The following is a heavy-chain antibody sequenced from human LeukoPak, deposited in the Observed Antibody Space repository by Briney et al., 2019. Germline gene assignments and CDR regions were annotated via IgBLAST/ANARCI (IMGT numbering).Heavy chain of an antibody. CDR3: AKDRRPTAVVTYPSG. D-gene: IGHD4-11*01. CDR2: LSSSGTNA. CDR1: GFTFSTYA. V-gene: IGHV3-23*01. J-gene: IGHJ4*02. Sequence: GGSLRLSCAASGFTFSTYAMSWVRQAPGKGLEWVSALSSSGTNAYYADSVKGRFTISRDNSKNTLYLQMNSLRAEDTAVYYCAKDRRPTAVVTYPSGWGQGALVTVSS.